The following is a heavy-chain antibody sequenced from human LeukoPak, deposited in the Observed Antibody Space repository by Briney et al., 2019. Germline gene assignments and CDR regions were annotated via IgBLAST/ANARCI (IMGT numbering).Heavy chain of an antibody. V-gene: IGHV4-59*12. CDR1: GGSISSYY. D-gene: IGHD6-13*01. Sequence: SGTLSLTCTVSGGSISSYYWSWIRQPPGKGLEWIGYIYYSGSTNYNPSLKSRVTISVDTSKNQFSLKLSSVTAADTAVYYCARGKRGYSSSWYDYWGQGTLVTVSS. J-gene: IGHJ4*02. CDR2: IYYSGST. CDR3: ARGKRGYSSSWYDY.